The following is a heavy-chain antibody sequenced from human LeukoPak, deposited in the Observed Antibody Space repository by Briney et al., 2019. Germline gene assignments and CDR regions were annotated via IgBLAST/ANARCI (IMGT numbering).Heavy chain of an antibody. J-gene: IGHJ4*02. Sequence: PSETLSLTCTVSGGSISSYYWSWIRQSPGKGLEWIGYIYSSGSPNYSPSRKSRVTFSRDTARSQIYPRMTSVTAADTAVYYCARGRYRLDYWGQGTLVTVSS. CDR1: GGSISSYY. D-gene: IGHD1-26*01. CDR2: IYSSGSP. V-gene: IGHV4-59*01. CDR3: ARGRYRLDY.